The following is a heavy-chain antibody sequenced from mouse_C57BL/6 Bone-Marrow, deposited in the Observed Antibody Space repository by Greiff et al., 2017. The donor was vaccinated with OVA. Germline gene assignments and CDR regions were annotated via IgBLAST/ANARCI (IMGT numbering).Heavy chain of an antibody. CDR1: GFTFSSYA. Sequence: EVQLVESGGGLVKPGGSLKLSCAASGFTFSSYAMSWVRQTPEKRLEWVATIIDGGSYTYYPDNVKGRFTISRDNAKNYLYLQMSQLKSEDTAMYYCARAYGYASYYYAMDYWGQGTSVTVSS. CDR2: IIDGGSYT. CDR3: ARAYGYASYYYAMDY. V-gene: IGHV5-4*01. J-gene: IGHJ4*01. D-gene: IGHD2-2*01.